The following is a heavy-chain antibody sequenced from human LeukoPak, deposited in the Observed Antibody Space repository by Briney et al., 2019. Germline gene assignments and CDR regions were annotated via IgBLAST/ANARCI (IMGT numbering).Heavy chain of an antibody. CDR3: ARSYYYDSSGYYEQFQH. CDR1: GYTFTSYD. D-gene: IGHD3-22*01. V-gene: IGHV1-18*01. Sequence: VASVKVSCKASGYTFTSYDINWVRQATGQGLEWMGWISAYNGNTNYAQKLLDRVTMTTDTSTSTAYMELRSLRSDDTAVYYCARSYYYDSSGYYEQFQHWGQGTLVTVSS. J-gene: IGHJ1*01. CDR2: ISAYNGNT.